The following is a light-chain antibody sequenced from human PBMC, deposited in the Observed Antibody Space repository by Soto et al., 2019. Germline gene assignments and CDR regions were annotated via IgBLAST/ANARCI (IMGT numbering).Light chain of an antibody. Sequence: EIVMTQSPATLSVSPGERATLSCRASQSVSGNLAWWQQKPGQPPLLLIHGASTRAAGSPARFSGSGSGTEFTLTTSSRQSQDFAVDYYQQHNNWPGTFGQGTKVEIK. CDR2: GAS. CDR3: QQHNNWPGT. CDR1: QSVSGN. V-gene: IGKV3-15*01. J-gene: IGKJ1*01.